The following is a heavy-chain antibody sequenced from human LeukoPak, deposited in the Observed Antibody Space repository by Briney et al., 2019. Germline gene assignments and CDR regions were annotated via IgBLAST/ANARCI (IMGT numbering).Heavy chain of an antibody. Sequence: PSETLPLTCTVSGGSITSYYWSWLRQPPGKELAWIGYVYYSGSANYNPSLKSRVTISVDPSKNQFSLKMSSVSAADTAVYYCARHGGSYSFDYWGQGTLVTVSS. CDR3: ARHGGSYSFDY. CDR2: VYYSGSA. CDR1: GGSITSYY. J-gene: IGHJ4*02. D-gene: IGHD1-26*01. V-gene: IGHV4-59*08.